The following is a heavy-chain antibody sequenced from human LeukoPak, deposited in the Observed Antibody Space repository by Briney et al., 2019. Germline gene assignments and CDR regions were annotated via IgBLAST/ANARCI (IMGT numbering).Heavy chain of an antibody. J-gene: IGHJ5*02. D-gene: IGHD2/OR15-2a*01. CDR2: IIPIFGTA. V-gene: IGHV1-69*13. CDR3: ASFLLNWFDP. CDR1: GCTFSSYA. Sequence: GASVTVSCKASGCTFSSYAISWVRQAPGQGLEWMGGIIPIFGTANYAQKFQGRVTITADESTSTAYMELSSLRSEDTAVYYCASFLLNWFDPWGQGTLVTVSS.